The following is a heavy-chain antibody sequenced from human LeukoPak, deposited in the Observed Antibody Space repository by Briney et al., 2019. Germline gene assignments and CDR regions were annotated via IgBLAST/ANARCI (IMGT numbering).Heavy chain of an antibody. CDR1: GFTFSSYW. Sequence: GGSLRLSCAASGFTFSSYWMSWVRQAPGKGLEWVANIKQDGSEKYYVDSVKGRFTISRDNAKNSLYLQMNSLRAEDTAVYYCARDSAPYYYVPYWCFDLWGRGTLVTVSS. J-gene: IGHJ2*01. V-gene: IGHV3-7*01. D-gene: IGHD2/OR15-2a*01. CDR2: IKQDGSEK. CDR3: ARDSAPYYYVPYWCFDL.